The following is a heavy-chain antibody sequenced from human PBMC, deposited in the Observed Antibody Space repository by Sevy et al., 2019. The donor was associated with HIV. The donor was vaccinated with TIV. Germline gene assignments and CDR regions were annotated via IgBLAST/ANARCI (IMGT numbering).Heavy chain of an antibody. CDR3: AKGYCSGGSCPRDYYYYGMDV. CDR1: GFTFTSYA. Sequence: GGSLRLSCAASGFTFTSYAMNWVRQAPGKGLDWVSSISGSGRSTYYADSVEGRFTISRDNSNNPLSLQMNSLRADDTAVYYCAKGYCSGGSCPRDYYYYGMDVWGQGTTVTVSS. V-gene: IGHV3-23*01. D-gene: IGHD2-15*01. CDR2: ISGSGRST. J-gene: IGHJ6*02.